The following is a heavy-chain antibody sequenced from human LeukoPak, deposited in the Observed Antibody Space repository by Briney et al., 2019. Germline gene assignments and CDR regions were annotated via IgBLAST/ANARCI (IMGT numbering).Heavy chain of an antibody. CDR2: ISYDGSNK. CDR3: AREQQLRYYFDY. D-gene: IGHD6-13*01. J-gene: IGHJ4*02. CDR1: GFTFSSYA. V-gene: IGHV3-30-3*01. Sequence: GGSLRLSCAASGFTFSSYAMHWVRQAPGKGLEWVAVISYDGSNKYYADSVKGRFTISRDNSKNTLYLQMNSLRAEDTAVYYCAREQQLRYYFDYWDQGTLVTVSS.